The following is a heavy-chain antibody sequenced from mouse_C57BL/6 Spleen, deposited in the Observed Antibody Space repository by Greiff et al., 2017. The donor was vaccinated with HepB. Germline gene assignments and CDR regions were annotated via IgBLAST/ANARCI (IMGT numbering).Heavy chain of an antibody. CDR2: IDPSDSYT. CDR1: GYTFTSYW. V-gene: IGHV1-59*01. J-gene: IGHJ2*01. D-gene: IGHD1-1*01. Sequence: VKLQQPGAELVRPGTSVKLSCKASGYTFTSYWMHWVKQRPGQGLEWIGVIDPSDSYTNYNQKFKGKATLTVDTSSSTAYMQLSSLTSEDSAVYYCAIPDYGSHDYWGQGTTLTVSS. CDR3: AIPDYGSHDY.